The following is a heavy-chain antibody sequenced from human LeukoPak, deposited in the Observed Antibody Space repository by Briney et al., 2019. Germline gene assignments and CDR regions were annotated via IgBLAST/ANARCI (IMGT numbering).Heavy chain of an antibody. D-gene: IGHD3-22*01. J-gene: IGHJ6*02. CDR1: GGSFSGYY. Sequence: SETLSLTCAVYGGSFSGYYWSWIRQPPGKGLEWNGEINHSGSTNYNPSLKSRVTISVDTSKNQFSLKLSSVTAADTAVYYCARARPRYDSSGYYYLYYYYYGMDVWGQGTTVTVSS. CDR2: INHSGST. V-gene: IGHV4-34*01. CDR3: ARARPRYDSSGYYYLYYYYYGMDV.